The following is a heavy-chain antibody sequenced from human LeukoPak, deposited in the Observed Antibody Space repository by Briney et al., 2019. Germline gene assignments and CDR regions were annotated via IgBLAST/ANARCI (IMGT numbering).Heavy chain of an antibody. D-gene: IGHD1-26*01. CDR2: ISYDGSNK. Sequence: PGGSLRLSCAASGFTFSSYSMNWVRQAPGKGLEWVAVISYDGSNKYYADSVKGRFTISRDNSKNTLYLQMNSLRAEDTAVYYCARTLFRWELLPLLDYWGQGTLVTVSS. J-gene: IGHJ4*02. CDR1: GFTFSSYS. CDR3: ARTLFRWELLPLLDY. V-gene: IGHV3-30*03.